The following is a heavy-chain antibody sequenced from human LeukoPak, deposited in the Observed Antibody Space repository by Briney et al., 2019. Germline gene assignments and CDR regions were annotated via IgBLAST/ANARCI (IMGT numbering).Heavy chain of an antibody. CDR3: AELGITMIGGV. D-gene: IGHD3-10*02. V-gene: IGHV3-48*03. CDR1: GFTFRSYD. CDR2: ISSSCSTI. J-gene: IGHJ6*04. Sequence: GGSLRLFCAASGFTFRSYDMNWVRQAPGKGLEWVSYISSSCSTIYYADSVKGRFTISRDNAKNSLYLQMNSLRAEDTAVYYCAELGITMIGGVWGKGTTVTISS.